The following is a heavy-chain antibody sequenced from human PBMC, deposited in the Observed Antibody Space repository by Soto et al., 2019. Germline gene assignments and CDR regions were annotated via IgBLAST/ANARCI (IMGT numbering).Heavy chain of an antibody. Sequence: GGSLRLSCAASGFTFSSYEMNWVRQAPGKGLEWVSYISSSGSTIYYADSVKGRFTISRDNAKNSLYLQMNSLRAEDTAVYYCARVSNVAQPDYWGQGTLVTVSS. CDR3: ARVSNVAQPDY. V-gene: IGHV3-48*03. CDR2: ISSSGSTI. J-gene: IGHJ4*02. CDR1: GFTFSSYE. D-gene: IGHD2-8*01.